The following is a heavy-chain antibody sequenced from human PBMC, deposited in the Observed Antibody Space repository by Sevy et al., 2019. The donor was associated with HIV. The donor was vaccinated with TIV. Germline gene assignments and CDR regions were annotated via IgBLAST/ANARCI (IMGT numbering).Heavy chain of an antibody. Sequence: GGSLRLSCAASGFTFSKYSMSWVRQPPGKGLEWVSTLPFGCNEINYADSVKGRFTISRDNSKSSVYLQMNNLRPEDTAVYYCAREGCTKPHDYWGQGTLVTVSS. CDR1: GFTFSKYS. J-gene: IGHJ4*02. D-gene: IGHD2-8*01. CDR3: AREGCTKPHDY. CDR2: LPFGCNEI. V-gene: IGHV3-23*01.